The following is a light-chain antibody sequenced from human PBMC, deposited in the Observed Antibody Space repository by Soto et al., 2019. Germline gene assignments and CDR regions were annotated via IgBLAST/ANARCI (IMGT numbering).Light chain of an antibody. CDR1: SSDVGGYDY. Sequence: QSVLTQPASMSGSPGQSISISCTGTSSDVGGYDYVSWYQQHPDRAPKLMIYEVNKRPSGVPDRFSGSKSGNTASLTVSGLQAEDEADYYCSSYAGSSNVFGTGTKVTVL. CDR2: EVN. CDR3: SSYAGSSNV. J-gene: IGLJ1*01. V-gene: IGLV2-8*01.